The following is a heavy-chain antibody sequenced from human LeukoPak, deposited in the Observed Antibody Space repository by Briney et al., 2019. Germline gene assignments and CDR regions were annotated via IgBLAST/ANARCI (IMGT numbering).Heavy chain of an antibody. Sequence: ASVKVSCKASGYSFTGYHVHWVRQAPGQGLEWMGWINPNSGATNDAQKFQDRVTMTRDTSISTAYLELSRLRSDDTAVYYCARDLDYYGSGNDYWGQGTLVTVSS. D-gene: IGHD3-10*01. CDR1: GYSFTGYH. CDR2: INPNSGAT. CDR3: ARDLDYYGSGNDY. V-gene: IGHV1-2*02. J-gene: IGHJ4*02.